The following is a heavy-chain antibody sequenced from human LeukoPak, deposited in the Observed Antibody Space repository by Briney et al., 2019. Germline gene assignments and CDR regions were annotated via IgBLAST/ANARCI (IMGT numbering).Heavy chain of an antibody. CDR1: GFTFSSYS. V-gene: IGHV3-21*01. Sequence: GGSLRLSCAASGFTFSSYSMNWVRQAPGKGLEWVSSISSSSSYIYYADSVKGRFTISRDNAKNSLYLQMNSLRAEDTAVYYCARGPLSYYYDSSGYSGYWGQGTLVTVSS. J-gene: IGHJ4*02. CDR2: ISSSSSYI. D-gene: IGHD3-22*01. CDR3: ARGPLSYYYDSSGYSGY.